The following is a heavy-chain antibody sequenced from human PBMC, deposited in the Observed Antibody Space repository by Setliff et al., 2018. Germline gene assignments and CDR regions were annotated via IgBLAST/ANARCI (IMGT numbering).Heavy chain of an antibody. CDR1: GFTFSSYA. Sequence: GGSLRLSCAASGFTFSSYAMSWVRQAPGKGLEWVSAISGSGGSTYYADSVKGRFTISRDNSKNTLYLQMNSLRAEDTAVYYCARVLTQGSWHFDYWGQGTLVTVSS. J-gene: IGHJ4*02. CDR3: ARVLTQGSWHFDY. CDR2: ISGSGGST. V-gene: IGHV3-23*01. D-gene: IGHD1-26*01.